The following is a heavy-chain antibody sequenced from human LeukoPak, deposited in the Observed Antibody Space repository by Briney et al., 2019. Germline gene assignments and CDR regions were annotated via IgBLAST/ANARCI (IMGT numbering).Heavy chain of an antibody. Sequence: PGGSLRLSCAASGFTFSNYAMTWVRQAPGKGLEWVSVIIDSGSNTYYADSVKGRFTISRDNSKNTLYLQMDSLRAEGTAVYYCAKATSGSGDYHFDYWGQGTLVTVSS. D-gene: IGHD3-22*01. J-gene: IGHJ4*02. CDR2: IIDSGSNT. CDR1: GFTFSNYA. CDR3: AKATSGSGDYHFDY. V-gene: IGHV3-23*01.